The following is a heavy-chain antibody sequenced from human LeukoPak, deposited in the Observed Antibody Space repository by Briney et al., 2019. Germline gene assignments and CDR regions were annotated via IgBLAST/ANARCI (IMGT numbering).Heavy chain of an antibody. D-gene: IGHD5-18*01. CDR2: IYTTGIT. Sequence: PSETLSLTCTVSGGSISNYFWSWIRQPAGKGLEWIGGIYTTGITNCNPSLEGRVPMSVDTSKNQFSLRLNSVTAADPAVYFCARNALRGYIYGFDYWGQGILVTVSS. CDR1: GGSISNYF. CDR3: ARNALRGYIYGFDY. V-gene: IGHV4-4*07. J-gene: IGHJ4*02.